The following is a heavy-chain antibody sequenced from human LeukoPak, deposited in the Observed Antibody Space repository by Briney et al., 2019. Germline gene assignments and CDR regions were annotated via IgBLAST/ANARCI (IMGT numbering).Heavy chain of an antibody. CDR1: GFTLSSYG. V-gene: IGHV3-23*01. Sequence: GGSLRLSCAASGFTLSSYGMTWVRQAPGKGLEWVSAFSASDGSAQYAESVRGRFTISRDNSKNAQYLQMDSLRAEDTAVYYCAKARIAAAGTGAFDVWGQGTTVTVSS. CDR2: FSASDGSA. CDR3: AKARIAAAGTGAFDV. J-gene: IGHJ3*01. D-gene: IGHD6-13*01.